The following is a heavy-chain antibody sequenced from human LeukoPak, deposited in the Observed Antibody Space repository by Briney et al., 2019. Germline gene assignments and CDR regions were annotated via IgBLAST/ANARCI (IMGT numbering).Heavy chain of an antibody. CDR2: IIPIFGTA. V-gene: IGHV1-69*13. J-gene: IGHJ5*02. CDR1: GGTFSSYA. Sequence: SVKVSCKASGGTFSSYAISWVRQAPGQGLEWMGGIIPIFGTANYAQKFQGRVTITADESTSTAYMELSSLRSEDTAVYYCARDTKRSRARWENLGIDPWGQGTLVTVSS. D-gene: IGHD3-16*01. CDR3: ARDTKRSRARWENLGIDP.